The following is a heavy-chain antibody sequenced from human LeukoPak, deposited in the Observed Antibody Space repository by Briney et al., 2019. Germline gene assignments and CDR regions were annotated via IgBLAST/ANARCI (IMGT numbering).Heavy chain of an antibody. J-gene: IGHJ5*02. V-gene: IGHV3-23*01. CDR1: GFTVSSNY. CDR3: ARHHCSTSRCQTP. CDR2: ISDSGGST. D-gene: IGHD2-2*01. Sequence: GGSLRLSCAASGFTVSSNYMSWVRQAPGKGLEWVSAISDSGGSTYYADSVKGRFTISRDNSKNTLYLQMNSLRADDTAVYYCARHHCSTSRCQTPWGQGTLVTVSS.